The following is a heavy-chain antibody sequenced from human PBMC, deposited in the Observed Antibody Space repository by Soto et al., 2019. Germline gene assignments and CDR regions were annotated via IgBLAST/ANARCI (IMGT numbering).Heavy chain of an antibody. CDR1: GGSINSSNW. J-gene: IGHJ5*02. CDR3: AGYYGPGSYYLDWFDP. D-gene: IGHD3-10*01. V-gene: IGHV4-4*02. CDR2: IYHSGRT. Sequence: QVQLQESGPGLVKPSGTLSLTCAVSGGSINSSNWWTWVRQPPGQGLEWIGEIYHSGRTNYNPSLKSRVTISIVTSKNQFSLKLASVTAADTAVYYCAGYYGPGSYYLDWFDPWGQGTLVTVSS.